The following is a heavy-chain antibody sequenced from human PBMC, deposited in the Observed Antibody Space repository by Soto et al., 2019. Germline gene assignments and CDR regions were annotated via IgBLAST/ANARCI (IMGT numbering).Heavy chain of an antibody. J-gene: IGHJ6*02. CDR3: ARVLYYGSGSYSPYGMDV. Sequence: QVQLVQSGAEVKKPGSSVKVSCKTSGVSFNNNGIGWVRQAPGHGLEWMGGVSPPFRTSNYARKFQGRISITADASTGTVNMERSSLTAEHTAQYYCARVLYYGSGSYSPYGMDVWGQGTTVTVSS. CDR1: GVSFNNNG. V-gene: IGHV1-69*01. CDR2: VSPPFRTS. D-gene: IGHD3-10*01.